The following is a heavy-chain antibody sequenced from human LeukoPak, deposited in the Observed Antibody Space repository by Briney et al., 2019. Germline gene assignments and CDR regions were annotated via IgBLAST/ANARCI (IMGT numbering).Heavy chain of an antibody. D-gene: IGHD3-10*01. V-gene: IGHV4-4*02. CDR1: GVSISSSNW. CDR2: IYHSGST. J-gene: IGHJ6*03. CDR3: ARQRGGSFYYYYMDV. Sequence: SGTLSLTCAVSGVSISSSNWWSWVRQPPGKGLEWIGEIYHSGSTNYNPSLKSRVTISVDKSKNHFSLKLSSVTAADTAVYYCARQRGGSFYYYYMDVWGKGTTVTISS.